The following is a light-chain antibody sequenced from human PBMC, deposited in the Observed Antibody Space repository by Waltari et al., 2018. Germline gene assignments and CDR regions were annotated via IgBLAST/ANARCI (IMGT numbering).Light chain of an antibody. CDR3: SSYTTSIAPGV. CDR1: DSDVGSYDF. Sequence: QSALTQPASVSASPGQSITISCSGTDSDVGSYDFVSWYQQHPGKAPPLILYEVSNRSSGISNRFSASKSGNTAYLTISGLQAEDEADYYFSSYTTSIAPGVFGTGTRVTDL. J-gene: IGLJ1*01. V-gene: IGLV2-14*01. CDR2: EVS.